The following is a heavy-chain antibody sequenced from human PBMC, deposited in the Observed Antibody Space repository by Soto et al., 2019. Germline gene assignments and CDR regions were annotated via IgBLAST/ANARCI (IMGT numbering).Heavy chain of an antibody. D-gene: IGHD3-22*01. CDR2: IIPIFGTA. V-gene: IGHV1-69*13. J-gene: IGHJ4*02. CDR1: GGTFSSYA. CDR3: ARGPPGNYDSSAPFDY. Sequence: VKVSCKASGGTFSSYAISWVRQAPGQGLEWMGGIIPIFGTANYAQKFQGRVTITADESTSTAYMELSSLRSEDTAVYYCARGPPGNYDSSAPFDYWGQGTLVTVYS.